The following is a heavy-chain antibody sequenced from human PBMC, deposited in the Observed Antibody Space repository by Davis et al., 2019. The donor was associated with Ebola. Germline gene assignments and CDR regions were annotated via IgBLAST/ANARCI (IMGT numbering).Heavy chain of an antibody. CDR3: ARDIVGATLVYYYYGMDV. CDR1: GFTFSSYG. CDR2: IRYDGSNK. Sequence: GESLKISCAASGFTFSSYGMHWVRQAPGKGLEWVAFIRYDGSNKYYADSVKGRFTISRDNAKNSLYLQMSSLRSEDTAVYYCARDIVGATLVYYYYGMDVWGKGTTVTVSS. V-gene: IGHV3-30*02. D-gene: IGHD1-26*01. J-gene: IGHJ6*04.